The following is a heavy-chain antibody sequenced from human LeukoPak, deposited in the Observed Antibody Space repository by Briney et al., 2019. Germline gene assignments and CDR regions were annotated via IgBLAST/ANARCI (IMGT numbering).Heavy chain of an antibody. CDR1: GFIFSSYN. J-gene: IGHJ2*01. V-gene: IGHV3-21*06. CDR3: ASTIVTTVYPPGWYFDL. D-gene: IGHD4-17*01. Sequence: GGSLRLSCAASGFIFSSYNMNWVRQAPGKGLEWVSSISSRSRDVYYADSVKGRFTISRDNTKSSLFLQMDSLRAEDTAVYYCASTIVTTVYPPGWYFDLWGRGTQVTVSS. CDR2: ISSRSRDV.